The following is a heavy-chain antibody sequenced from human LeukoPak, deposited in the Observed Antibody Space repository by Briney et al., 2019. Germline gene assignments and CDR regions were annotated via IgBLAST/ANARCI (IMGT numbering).Heavy chain of an antibody. J-gene: IGHJ4*02. CDR1: GFTFSSYA. Sequence: GGSLRLSCAASGFTFSSYAMSWVRQAPGKGLEWVLAISGSGGSTYYADSVKGRFTISRDNSKNTLYLQMNSLRAEDTAVYYCAKGSEVLWSGYYSIYWGQGTLVTVSS. CDR3: AKGSEVLWSGYYSIY. D-gene: IGHD3-3*01. V-gene: IGHV3-23*01. CDR2: ISGSGGST.